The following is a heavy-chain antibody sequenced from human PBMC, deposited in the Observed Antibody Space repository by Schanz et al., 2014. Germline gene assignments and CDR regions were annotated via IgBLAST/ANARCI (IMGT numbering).Heavy chain of an antibody. CDR2: ISHSGGSK. D-gene: IGHD2-15*01. Sequence: DVQLLESGGGLVQPGGSLRLSCAASGFTFNSYAMTWVRQAPGKGLEWVSSISHSGGSKYYADSVKGRFTISRDNSENTLYLQMNSLSADDTAVFYCAKGMGYCSGGTCYDYYYSGLDVWGQGTTVTVSS. V-gene: IGHV3-23*01. CDR3: AKGMGYCSGGTCYDYYYSGLDV. J-gene: IGHJ6*02. CDR1: GFTFNSYA.